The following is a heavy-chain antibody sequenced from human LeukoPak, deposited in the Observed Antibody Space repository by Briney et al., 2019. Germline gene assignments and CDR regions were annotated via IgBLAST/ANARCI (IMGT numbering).Heavy chain of an antibody. D-gene: IGHD6-19*01. V-gene: IGHV3-30*02. CDR1: GFTFSTYG. Sequence: GGSLRLSCAASGFTFSTYGMHWVRQAPGRGLEWVAFIRYGGGDKYYADSVKGRFTISRDNSKNTLSLQMNSLRDEDTAVYYCGRVLECSSGWFGEDFDCWGQGTLVTVSS. J-gene: IGHJ4*02. CDR3: GRVLECSSGWFGEDFDC. CDR2: IRYGGGDK.